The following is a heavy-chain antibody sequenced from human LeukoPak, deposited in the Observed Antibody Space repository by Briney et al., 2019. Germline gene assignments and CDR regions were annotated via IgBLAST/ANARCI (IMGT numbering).Heavy chain of an antibody. CDR1: GFTFSSYA. D-gene: IGHD1-26*01. J-gene: IGHJ3*02. Sequence: PGGSLRLSCAASGFTFSSYAMSWVRQAPGKGLEWVSAISGSGGSTYYADSVEGRFTISRDNSKNTLYLQMNSLRAEDTAVYYCAKAGFDWWELLRPAFDIWGQGTMVTVSS. CDR2: ISGSGGST. V-gene: IGHV3-23*01. CDR3: AKAGFDWWELLRPAFDI.